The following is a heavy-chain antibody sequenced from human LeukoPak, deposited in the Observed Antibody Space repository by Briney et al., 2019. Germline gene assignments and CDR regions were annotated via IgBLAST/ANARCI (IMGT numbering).Heavy chain of an antibody. CDR2: FYHGGRT. V-gene: IGHV4-39*01. D-gene: IGHD5-12*01. CDR1: GGSISSSIYF. Sequence: SETLSLTCSVSGGSISSSIYFWGWIRQPPGKGLEWIGSFYHGGRTYYNPSLKSRVTISLDTSKNQLSLNLKSLTAADTAVYYCARRNGGSVPAWLLLFDHWGQGTLVTVSS. CDR3: ARRNGGSVPAWLLLFDH. J-gene: IGHJ4*02.